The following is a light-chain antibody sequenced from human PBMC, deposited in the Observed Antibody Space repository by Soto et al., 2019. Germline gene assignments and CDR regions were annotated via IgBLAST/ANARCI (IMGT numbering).Light chain of an antibody. CDR1: QSVDND. V-gene: IGKV3D-15*01. J-gene: IGKJ4*01. Sequence: EIVMTQSPATLSVSPGDRATLSCRASQSVDNDLAWYQQKPGQPPRLLIYDASTRATGIPARFSGSQSGTEFTLTISSLLSEDFAVYYCHQRRNLLTFGGGTKVDIK. CDR3: HQRRNLLT. CDR2: DAS.